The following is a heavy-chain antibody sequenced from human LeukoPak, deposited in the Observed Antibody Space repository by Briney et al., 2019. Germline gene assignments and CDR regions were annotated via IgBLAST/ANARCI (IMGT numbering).Heavy chain of an antibody. D-gene: IGHD3-3*01. CDR2: ISPYSGNT. CDR3: ARDRRFLEWLPIDY. J-gene: IGHJ4*02. Sequence: ASVKVSCKAVGYTFTNYGISWVRQAPGQGLEWMGWISPYSGNTNYAQRLQGRVTMTTDTSTSTAYMELRSLRSDDTAVYYCARDRRFLEWLPIDYWGQGTLVTVSS. V-gene: IGHV1-18*01. CDR1: GYTFTNYG.